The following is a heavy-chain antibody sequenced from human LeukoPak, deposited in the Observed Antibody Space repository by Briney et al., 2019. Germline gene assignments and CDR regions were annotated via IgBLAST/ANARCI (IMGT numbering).Heavy chain of an antibody. CDR2: ISGSGGST. CDR1: GFTFSGYA. Sequence: PGGSLRLSCAASGFTFSGYAMSWVRQAPGKGLEWVSAISGSGGSTYYADSVKGRFTISRDNSKNTLYLQMNSLRAEDTAVYYCAKDRNPSSSWYGGFDYWGQGTLVTVSS. D-gene: IGHD6-13*01. V-gene: IGHV3-23*01. CDR3: AKDRNPSSSWYGGFDY. J-gene: IGHJ4*02.